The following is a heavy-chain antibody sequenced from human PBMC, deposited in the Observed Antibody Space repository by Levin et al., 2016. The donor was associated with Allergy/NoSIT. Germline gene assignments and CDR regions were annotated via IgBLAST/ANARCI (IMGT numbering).Heavy chain of an antibody. CDR3: ARAPDRIDAFDI. Sequence: GESLKISCAASGFTFSSYSMNWVRQAPGKGLEWVSSISSNGGSTYYANSVKGRFTISRDNSKNTLYLQMGSLRAEDMAVYYCARAPDRIDAFDIWGQGTMVTVSS. CDR1: GFTFSSYS. J-gene: IGHJ3*02. V-gene: IGHV3-64*01. CDR2: ISSNGGST.